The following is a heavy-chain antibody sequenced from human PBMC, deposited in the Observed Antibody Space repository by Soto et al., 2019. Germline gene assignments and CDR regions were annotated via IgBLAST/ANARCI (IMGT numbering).Heavy chain of an antibody. D-gene: IGHD6-13*01. CDR1: GGTFSSYT. Sequence: ASVKVSCKASGGTFSSYTISWVRQAPGQGLEWMGRIIPILGIANYAQKFQGRVTITADKSTSTAYMELSSLRSEDTAVYYCARGKGYSSSAFDYWGQGTLVTVSS. J-gene: IGHJ4*02. CDR2: IIPILGIA. CDR3: ARGKGYSSSAFDY. V-gene: IGHV1-69*02.